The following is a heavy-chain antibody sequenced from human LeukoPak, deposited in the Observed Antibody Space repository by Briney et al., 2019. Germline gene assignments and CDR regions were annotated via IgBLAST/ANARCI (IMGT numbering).Heavy chain of an antibody. D-gene: IGHD3-22*01. CDR1: GGSISSSSYY. CDR2: MYYSGST. J-gene: IGHJ4*02. CDR3: ARGDSSGYNPGGLDY. V-gene: IGHV4-39*07. Sequence: SETLSLTCTVSGGSISSSSYYWGWIRQPPGKGLEWITSMYYSGSTYYNPSLKSRVTISVDTSKNQFSLKLSSVTAADTAVYYCARGDSSGYNPGGLDYWGQGTLVTVSS.